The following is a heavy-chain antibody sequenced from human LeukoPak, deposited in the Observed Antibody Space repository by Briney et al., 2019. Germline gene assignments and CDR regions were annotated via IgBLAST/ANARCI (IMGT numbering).Heavy chain of an antibody. D-gene: IGHD6-19*01. V-gene: IGHV4-34*01. CDR1: CGSLTGFY. CDR3: ARRYSSGWYGY. J-gene: IGHJ4*02. CDR2: INHSGST. Sequence: KASETLSLNRAVYCGSLTGFYWGWVRQPPGKGRGWIGEINHSGSTNYNPSLKSRVTISVDTSKNQFSLKLSSVTAADTAVYYCARRYSSGWYGYWGQGTLVTVSS.